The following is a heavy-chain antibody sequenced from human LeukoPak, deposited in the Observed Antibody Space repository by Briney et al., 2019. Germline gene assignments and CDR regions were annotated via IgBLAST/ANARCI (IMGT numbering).Heavy chain of an antibody. Sequence: SETLSLTCTVSGDSINSNNYYWGWIRQPPGKGLEWIGSIYDSGSTYYNPSLKSRVTISVDTSKNLFSLKVSSVTAADTAVYYCARGRSNYYGMDVWGQGTTVTVSS. V-gene: IGHV4-39*07. CDR1: GDSINSNNYY. CDR3: ARGRSNYYGMDV. J-gene: IGHJ6*02. CDR2: IYDSGST. D-gene: IGHD1-26*01.